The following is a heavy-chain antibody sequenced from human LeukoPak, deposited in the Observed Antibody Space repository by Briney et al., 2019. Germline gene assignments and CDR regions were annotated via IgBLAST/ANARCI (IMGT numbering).Heavy chain of an antibody. J-gene: IGHJ4*02. Sequence: PSETLSLTCAVYGGSFSGYYWSWIRQPPGKGLEWIGEINHSGSTNYNPSLKSRVTISVDTSKNQFSLKLSSVTAADTAVYYCARSDDSRGYQLDYWGQGTLVTVSA. D-gene: IGHD3-22*01. CDR2: INHSGST. CDR3: ARSDDSRGYQLDY. V-gene: IGHV4-34*01. CDR1: GGSFSGYY.